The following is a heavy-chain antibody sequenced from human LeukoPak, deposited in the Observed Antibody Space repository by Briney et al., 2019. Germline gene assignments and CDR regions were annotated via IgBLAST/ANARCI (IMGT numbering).Heavy chain of an antibody. Sequence: PSETLSLTCSVPGGSITGYSWSWIRQPPGKGLEWIGYIYYSGSTNYNPSLKSRVTISVDTSKNQFSLKLSSVTAADTAVYYCARLGNWEGRRYFDYWGQGNLVTVSS. V-gene: IGHV4-59*08. D-gene: IGHD7-27*01. CDR3: ARLGNWEGRRYFDY. CDR1: GGSITGYS. J-gene: IGHJ4*02. CDR2: IYYSGST.